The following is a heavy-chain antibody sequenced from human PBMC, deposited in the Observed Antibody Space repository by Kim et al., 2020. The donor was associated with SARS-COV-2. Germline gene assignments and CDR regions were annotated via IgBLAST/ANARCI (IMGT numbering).Heavy chain of an antibody. J-gene: IGHJ4*02. CDR3: ARGPLWFGDLLSYFDY. D-gene: IGHD3-10*01. Sequence: PSLRGRVTISVDTSKNQFSLKLSSVTAADTAVYYCARGPLWFGDLLSYFDYWGQGTLVTVSS. V-gene: IGHV4-59*09.